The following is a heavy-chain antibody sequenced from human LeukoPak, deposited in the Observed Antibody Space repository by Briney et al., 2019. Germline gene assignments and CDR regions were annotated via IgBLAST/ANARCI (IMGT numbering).Heavy chain of an antibody. V-gene: IGHV1-18*01. CDR3: ARDINGYYYDSHGYYPTDL. CDR2: ISVYNGIT. D-gene: IGHD3-22*01. J-gene: IGHJ5*02. Sequence: ASVKVSSTASGYIFTTYGISWVRQAPGQGLEWMGWISVYNGITNYPQRLQGRVTMTTDTSTTTACMELRSLRSDDTAVYYCARDINGYYYDSHGYYPTDLWGQGTLVTVSS. CDR1: GYIFTTYG.